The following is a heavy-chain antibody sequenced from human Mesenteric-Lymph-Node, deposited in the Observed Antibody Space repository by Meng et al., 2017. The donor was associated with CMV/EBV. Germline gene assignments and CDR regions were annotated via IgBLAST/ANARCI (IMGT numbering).Heavy chain of an antibody. CDR3: ARGTYCGGNCYNALDY. J-gene: IGHJ4*02. CDR2: IIPLFGTA. CDR1: GYMFTGYY. D-gene: IGHD2-21*01. Sequence: SVKVSCKTSGYMFTGYYVHWVRQAPGQGLEWMGGIIPLFGTAYYAQKFQGRVTITTDESTTTAYMELSSLRSEDTAVYYCARGTYCGGNCYNALDYWGQGTLVTVSS. V-gene: IGHV1-69*05.